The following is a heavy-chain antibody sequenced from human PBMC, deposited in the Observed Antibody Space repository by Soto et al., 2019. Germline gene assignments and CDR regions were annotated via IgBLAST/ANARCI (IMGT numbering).Heavy chain of an antibody. D-gene: IGHD3-22*01. CDR3: ARRGRYYVSSEGYNWFDP. J-gene: IGHJ5*02. CDR1: GGSISSSSYY. CDR2: IYYSGST. V-gene: IGHV4-39*01. Sequence: SETLSLTCTVSGGSISSSSYYWGWIRQPPGKGLEWIGSIYYSGSTYYNPSLKIRVTISVDTSKNQFSLKLSSVTAADTAVYYCARRGRYYVSSEGYNWFDPGGQGTLVTVFS.